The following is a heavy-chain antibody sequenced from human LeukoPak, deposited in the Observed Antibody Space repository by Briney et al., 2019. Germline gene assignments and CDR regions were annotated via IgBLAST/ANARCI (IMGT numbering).Heavy chain of an antibody. CDR3: ARETEYSSSWYFGWFDP. CDR1: GYTFTGYY. D-gene: IGHD6-13*01. J-gene: IGHJ5*02. V-gene: IGHV1-2*02. Sequence: GASVKVSCKASGYTFTGYYMHWVRQAPGQGLEWMGWINPNSGGTNYAQKFQGRVTMTRDTSISTAYMELSRLRSDDTAVYYCARETEYSSSWYFGWFDPWGQGTLVIVSS. CDR2: INPNSGGT.